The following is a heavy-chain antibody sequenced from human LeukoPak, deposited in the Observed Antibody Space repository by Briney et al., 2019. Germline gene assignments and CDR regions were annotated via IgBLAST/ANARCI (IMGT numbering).Heavy chain of an antibody. CDR1: GYTFTSYY. CDR3: ARNNGQDYQKGAFDI. CDR2: INPSGGST. J-gene: IGHJ3*02. D-gene: IGHD2-2*01. Sequence: ASVKVSCKASGYTFTSYYMHWVRQAPGQGLEWMGLINPSGGSTSYAQKFQGRVTMIRDTSTSTVYMELSSLRSEDTAVYYCARNNGQDYQKGAFDIWGQGTMVTVSS. V-gene: IGHV1-46*01.